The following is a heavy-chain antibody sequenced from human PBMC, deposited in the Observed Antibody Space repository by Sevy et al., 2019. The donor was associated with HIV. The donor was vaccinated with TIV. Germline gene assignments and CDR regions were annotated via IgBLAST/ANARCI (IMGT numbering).Heavy chain of an antibody. V-gene: IGHV3-30-3*01. D-gene: IGHD3-10*01. CDR2: ISYDGSNK. J-gene: IGHJ6*02. CDR1: GFTFSSYA. CDR3: ARVRWFGQLPTYYYYYGMDV. Sequence: GGSLRLSCAASGFTFSSYAMHWVRQAPGKGLEWVAVISYDGSNKYYADSVKGRFTISRDNSKNTLYLQMNSLRAEDTAVYYCARVRWFGQLPTYYYYYGMDVWGQGTTVTVSS.